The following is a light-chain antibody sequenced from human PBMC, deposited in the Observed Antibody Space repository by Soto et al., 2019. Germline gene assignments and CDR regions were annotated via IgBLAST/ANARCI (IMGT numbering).Light chain of an antibody. CDR1: QGISRW. CDR2: DAS. CDR3: HSRA. V-gene: IGKV1-5*01. Sequence: DIQLTQSPSFLSASVGDRVTITCRASQGISRWLAWYQQKPGRAPKLLIYDASTLESGVPSRFSGSGSETEFTLTISRLQPDDFATYFCHSRAFGQGTRL. J-gene: IGKJ5*01.